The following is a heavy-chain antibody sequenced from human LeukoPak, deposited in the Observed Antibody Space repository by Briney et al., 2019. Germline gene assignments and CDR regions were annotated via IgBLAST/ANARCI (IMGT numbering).Heavy chain of an antibody. CDR1: GYTLTELS. V-gene: IGHV1-24*01. CDR3: AIQYDFWSGYSTSNWFDP. J-gene: IGHJ5*02. CDR2: FDPEDSET. D-gene: IGHD3-3*01. Sequence: ASVKVSCKVSGYTLTELSMHWVRQAPGKGLEWMGGFDPEDSETIYAQKFQGRVTMTEDTSTDTAYMELSSLRSEDTAVYYCAIQYDFWSGYSTSNWFDPWGQGTLVTVSS.